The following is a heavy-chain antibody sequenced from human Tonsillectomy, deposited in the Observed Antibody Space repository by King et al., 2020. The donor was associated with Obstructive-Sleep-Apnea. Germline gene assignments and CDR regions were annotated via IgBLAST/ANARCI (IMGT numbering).Heavy chain of an antibody. CDR3: ARKRTRYYDSSGSDY. V-gene: IGHV3-21*01. CDR1: GFTFSSYS. Sequence: VQLVESGGGLVKPGGSLRLSCAASGFTFSSYSMNWVRQAPGEGLEWVSSISSSSSYIYYADSVKGRFTISRDNAKNSLYLQMNSLRAEDTAVYYCARKRTRYYDSSGSDYWGQGTLVTVSS. D-gene: IGHD3-22*01. J-gene: IGHJ4*02. CDR2: ISSSSSYI.